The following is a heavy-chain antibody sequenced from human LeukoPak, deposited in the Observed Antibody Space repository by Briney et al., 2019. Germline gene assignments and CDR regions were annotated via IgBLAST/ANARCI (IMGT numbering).Heavy chain of an antibody. CDR1: GFTFSSYS. V-gene: IGHV3-21*01. CDR3: AREDPREIVVSY. D-gene: IGHD3-22*01. CDR2: ISSSSSYI. J-gene: IGHJ4*02. Sequence: GPLRLSCAASGFTFSSYSMNWVRQAPGKGLEWVSSISSSSSYIYYADSVKGRFTISRDNAKNSLYLQMNSLRAEDTAVYYCAREDPREIVVSYWGQGTLVTVSS.